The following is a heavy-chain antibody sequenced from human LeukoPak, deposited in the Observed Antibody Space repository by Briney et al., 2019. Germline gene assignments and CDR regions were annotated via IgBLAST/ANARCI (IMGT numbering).Heavy chain of an antibody. Sequence: GGSLRLSCAASGFTFGRHWMSWVRQAPGKGLEWVAHMNQGGSETTNVDSVKGRFTISRDDAKNLVFLQMNSLRAEDTAVYYCARARVLPDAFDIWGQGTMVTVSS. CDR2: MNQGGSET. CDR3: ARARVLPDAFDI. CDR1: GFTFGRHW. V-gene: IGHV3-7*04. D-gene: IGHD3-10*01. J-gene: IGHJ3*02.